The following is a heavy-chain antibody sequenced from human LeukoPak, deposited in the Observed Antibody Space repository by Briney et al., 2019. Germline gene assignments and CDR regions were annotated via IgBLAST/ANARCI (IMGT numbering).Heavy chain of an antibody. D-gene: IGHD1-14*01. CDR1: GFTFSTYA. V-gene: IGHV3-23*01. Sequence: PGGSLRLSCAASGFTFSTYAMSWVRQAPGKGLEWVSAISGSGGKTYYADSVKGRSTISRDNSKNTLYLQMNGLRAEDTAVYYCAKETARPAGVFEYWGQGTRVTVSS. J-gene: IGHJ4*02. CDR3: AKETARPAGVFEY. CDR2: ISGSGGKT.